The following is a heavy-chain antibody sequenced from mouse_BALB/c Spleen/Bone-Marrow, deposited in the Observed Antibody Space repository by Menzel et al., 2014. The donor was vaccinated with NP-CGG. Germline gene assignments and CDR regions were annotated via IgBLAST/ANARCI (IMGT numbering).Heavy chain of an antibody. Sequence: QVQLQQPGPGLVAPSQGLSITCTVSGFSLTSYGVHWVRQPPGKGLEWLGVIWAGGNTIYNSALMSRLSINKDNSKSHVFLKMNSLQTDDTAMYSCASSYYGTSQFAYWGQGTLVTVSA. V-gene: IGHV2-9*02. CDR1: GFSLTSYG. CDR2: IWAGGNT. J-gene: IGHJ3*01. CDR3: ASSYYGTSQFAY. D-gene: IGHD1-1*01.